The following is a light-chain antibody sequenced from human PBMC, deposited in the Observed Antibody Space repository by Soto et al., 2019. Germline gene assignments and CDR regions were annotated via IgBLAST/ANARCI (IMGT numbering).Light chain of an antibody. J-gene: IGKJ1*01. CDR3: QQYGSSSPRT. V-gene: IGKV3-20*01. CDR1: QSVSNDF. CDR2: GAS. Sequence: EIVLTQSPGILSLSPEQRVTLSCRASQSVSNDFLAWYQQKPGQAPRLLIYGASTRATDVPDRLSGSGSGADFTLTISRLEPEDFAVYCCQQYGSSSPRTFGQGTKVEMK.